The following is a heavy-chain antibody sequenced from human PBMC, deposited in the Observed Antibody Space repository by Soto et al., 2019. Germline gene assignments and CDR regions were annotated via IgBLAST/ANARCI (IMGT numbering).Heavy chain of an antibody. CDR3: ASAVYCRGGSCWFDP. V-gene: IGHV4-61*03. CDR2: SYYTGSS. J-gene: IGHJ5*02. D-gene: IGHD2-15*01. CDR1: GGSVSSGNYY. Sequence: QVQLQESGPGLVKPSETLSLTCTVSGGSVSSGNYYWSWIRQLPGKGLEWIGFSYYTGSSSYNPSPRSRVTRSLYTSINPFPRKLTSVTAADPAVYYCASAVYCRGGSCWFDPWGQGALVTVSS.